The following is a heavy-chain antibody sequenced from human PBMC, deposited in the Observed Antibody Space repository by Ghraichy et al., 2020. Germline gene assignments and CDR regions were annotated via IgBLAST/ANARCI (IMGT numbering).Heavy chain of an antibody. V-gene: IGHV4-38-2*01. CDR3: ARITRDWPYHYFDY. D-gene: IGHD2-21*02. Sequence: SETLSLTCAVSDYSISSGYYWGWIRQPPGKGLEWIASIYHSGNTHHNPSLKSRVTISVDTAKNQFSLNLSSVTPADTAVYYCARITRDWPYHYFDYWGQGTLATVSS. J-gene: IGHJ4*02. CDR2: IYHSGNT. CDR1: DYSISSGYY.